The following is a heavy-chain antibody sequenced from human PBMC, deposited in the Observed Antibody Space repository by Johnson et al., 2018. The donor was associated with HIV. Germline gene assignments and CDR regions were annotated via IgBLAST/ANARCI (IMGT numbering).Heavy chain of an antibody. CDR2: ISYDGSNK. Sequence: VQLMESGGGVVQPGRSLRLSCAASGFTFSSYAMHWVRQAPGKGLEWVAVISYDGSNKYYADSVKGRFTISRDNLQMNSLRAEDTAVYHCARERYGSQAIDAFDIWGQGTMVTVSS. J-gene: IGHJ3*02. V-gene: IGHV3-30*04. D-gene: IGHD2-15*01. CDR1: GFTFSSYA. CDR3: ARERYGSQAIDAFDI.